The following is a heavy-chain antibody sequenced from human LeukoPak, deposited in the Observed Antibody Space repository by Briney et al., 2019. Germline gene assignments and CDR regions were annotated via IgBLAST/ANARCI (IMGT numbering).Heavy chain of an antibody. J-gene: IGHJ4*02. CDR3: AKEYRSSGYGIDY. V-gene: IGHV3-30*02. CDR1: GLTFSSYG. Sequence: PGGSLRLSCAASGLTFSSYGMHWVRQAPGKGLEWVAFIRYDGSNKYYADSVKGRFTISRDNSKNTLYLQMNSLRAEDTAVYYCAKEYRSSGYGIDYWGQGTLVTVSS. CDR2: IRYDGSNK. D-gene: IGHD3-22*01.